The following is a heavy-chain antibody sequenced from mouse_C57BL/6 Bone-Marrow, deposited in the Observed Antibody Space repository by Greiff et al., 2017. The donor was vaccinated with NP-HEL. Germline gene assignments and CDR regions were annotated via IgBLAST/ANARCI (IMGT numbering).Heavy chain of an antibody. J-gene: IGHJ3*01. Sequence: EVKLVESGGDLVKPGGSLKLSCAASGFTFSSYGMSWVRQTPDKRLEWVATISSGGSYTYYPDSVKGRFTISRDNAKNTLYLQMSSLKSEDTAMYYCARPLMSSYWGQGTLVTVSA. D-gene: IGHD2-3*01. CDR3: ARPLMSSY. CDR2: ISSGGSYT. V-gene: IGHV5-6*01. CDR1: GFTFSSYG.